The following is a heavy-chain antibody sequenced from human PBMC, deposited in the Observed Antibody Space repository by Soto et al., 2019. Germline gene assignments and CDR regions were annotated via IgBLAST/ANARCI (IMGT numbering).Heavy chain of an antibody. D-gene: IGHD6-13*01. V-gene: IGHV5-51*01. J-gene: IGHJ4*02. Sequence: PEETLRISCHCSGYTFSNFWIGWVRQLPGKGLEWMGIIYPGDHETRYSPSFHGKVTISADKSINTAYLQWNSLEASDTAFYFCARSPRSSPYFDYWGQGALVTVSS. CDR2: IYPGDHET. CDR3: ARSPRSSPYFDY. CDR1: GYTFSNFW.